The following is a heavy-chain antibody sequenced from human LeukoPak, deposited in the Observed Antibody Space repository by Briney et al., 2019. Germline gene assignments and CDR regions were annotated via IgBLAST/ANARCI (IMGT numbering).Heavy chain of an antibody. D-gene: IGHD6-6*01. V-gene: IGHV3-23*01. J-gene: IGHJ3*02. CDR2: ISGSGGST. CDR1: GFTFSSYA. Sequence: GGSLRLSCAASGFTFSSYAMSWVRQAPGKGLEWVSAISGSGGSTYYADSVKGRFTISRDNSKSTLYLQMNSLRAEDTAVYYCAKDMGYSSSSGDAFDIWGQGTMVTVSS. CDR3: AKDMGYSSSSGDAFDI.